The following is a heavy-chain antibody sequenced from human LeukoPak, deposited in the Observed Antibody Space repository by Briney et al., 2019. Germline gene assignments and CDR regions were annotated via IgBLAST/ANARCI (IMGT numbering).Heavy chain of an antibody. J-gene: IGHJ4*02. CDR1: GYTFPSYG. V-gene: IGHV1-18*01. Sequence: ASVKVSCNASGYTFPSYGISWVRQAPGQGLEWMGWISAHNGHTNYAQKFQGRVTMTTDTSTSTAYMELRSLRSDDTAVYFCARVRDDILTGYYQFDYWGQGTRVTVSS. CDR2: ISAHNGHT. CDR3: ARVRDDILTGYYQFDY. D-gene: IGHD3-9*01.